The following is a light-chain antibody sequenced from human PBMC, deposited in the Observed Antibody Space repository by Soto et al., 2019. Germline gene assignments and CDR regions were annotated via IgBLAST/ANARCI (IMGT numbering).Light chain of an antibody. J-gene: IGKJ1*01. V-gene: IGKV3-15*01. CDR2: GAS. Sequence: EIVMTQSPATLSVSPGERATLSCRASQSVSNNLAWYQQKPGQAPRLLIYGASTRATGIPARFSGGGSGTEFTLTISSLQSEDFAVYYCQQYNNWPPRWTFGQGTKVEIK. CDR1: QSVSNN. CDR3: QQYNNWPPRWT.